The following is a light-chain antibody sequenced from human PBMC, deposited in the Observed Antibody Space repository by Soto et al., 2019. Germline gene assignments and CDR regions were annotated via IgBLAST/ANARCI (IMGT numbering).Light chain of an antibody. CDR3: QQRNNRPPLT. J-gene: IGKJ4*01. CDR2: DAS. CDR1: QSVSSY. V-gene: IGKV3-11*01. Sequence: EIVLTQSPATLSLYPGERATLSCRASQSVSSYLAWYQQKPGQTPRLLIYDASNKATGIPARFSGSGSGTDFTLTISSREPEDFAGYYCQQRNNRPPLTFGGGTKGEIK.